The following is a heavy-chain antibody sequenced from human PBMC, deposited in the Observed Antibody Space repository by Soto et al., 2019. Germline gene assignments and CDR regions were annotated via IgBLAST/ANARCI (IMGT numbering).Heavy chain of an antibody. D-gene: IGHD3-9*01. V-gene: IGHV4-31*03. CDR1: GGSISSGGYY. CDR3: AREVLRYFDWFFDY. Sequence: SETLSLTCTVSGGSISSGGYYWSWIRQHPGKGLEWIGYIYYSGSTYYNPSLKSRVTISVDTSKSQFSLKLSSVTAADTAVYYRAREVLRYFDWFFDYWGQGTLVTVSS. J-gene: IGHJ4*02. CDR2: IYYSGST.